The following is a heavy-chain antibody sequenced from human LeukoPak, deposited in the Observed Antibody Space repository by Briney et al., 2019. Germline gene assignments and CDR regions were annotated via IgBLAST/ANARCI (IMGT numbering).Heavy chain of an antibody. CDR3: ARDRVPSATILYYYYYYMDV. V-gene: IGHV1-46*01. Sequence: ASVKVSCKASGYTFTSYYMNWVRQAHGQGLEWMGIINISGGSTSYEQKFQGRVTMTRDTYTSTVYMELSSLRSDDTAVYYCARDRVPSATILYYYYYYMDVWGKGTTFTISS. J-gene: IGHJ6*03. CDR1: GYTFTSYY. D-gene: IGHD2-2*01. CDR2: INISGGST.